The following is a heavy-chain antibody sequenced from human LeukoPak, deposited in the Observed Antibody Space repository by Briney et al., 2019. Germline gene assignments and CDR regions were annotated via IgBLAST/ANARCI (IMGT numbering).Heavy chain of an antibody. D-gene: IGHD5-12*01. CDR1: GFTFSSYG. Sequence: GRSLRLSCAASGFTFSSYGMHWVRQAPGKGLEWVAVISYDGSNKYYADSVKGRFTISRDNSKNTLYLQMNSLRAEDTAVYYCAKDNRGYSGYGVFDYWGQGTLVTVSS. CDR2: ISYDGSNK. CDR3: AKDNRGYSGYGVFDY. V-gene: IGHV3-30*18. J-gene: IGHJ4*02.